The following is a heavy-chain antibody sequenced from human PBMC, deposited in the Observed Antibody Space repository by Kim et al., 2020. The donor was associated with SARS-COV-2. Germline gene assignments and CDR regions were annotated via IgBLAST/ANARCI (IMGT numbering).Heavy chain of an antibody. Sequence: YADSVKGRFTISRDNAKNSLYLQMNSLRAEDTAVYYCARVLDYYDSSGGTWGQGTLVTVSS. J-gene: IGHJ5*02. CDR3: ARVLDYYDSSGGT. V-gene: IGHV3-11*06. D-gene: IGHD3-22*01.